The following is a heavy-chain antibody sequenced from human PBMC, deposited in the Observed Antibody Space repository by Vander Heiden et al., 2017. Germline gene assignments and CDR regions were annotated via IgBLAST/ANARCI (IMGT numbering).Heavy chain of an antibody. CDR1: VFTFSSYW. CDR3: AREGCSSISCWAPDAFDI. V-gene: IGHV3-74*01. J-gene: IGHJ3*02. CDR2: INSDGSST. Sequence: EVQLVESGGGLVQSGGSLRLSCAASVFTFSSYWMHWVRQARGKGLVWVSRINSDGSSTSYADSVKGRFTISRDNAKNTLYLQMNSLRAEDTAVYYCAREGCSSISCWAPDAFDIWGQGTMVTVSS. D-gene: IGHD2-2*01.